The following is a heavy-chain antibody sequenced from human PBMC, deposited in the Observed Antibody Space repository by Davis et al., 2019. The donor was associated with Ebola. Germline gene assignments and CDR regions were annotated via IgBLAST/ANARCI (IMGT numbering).Heavy chain of an antibody. Sequence: SETLSLTCAVYGGSFSGYYWSWIRQPPGKGLEWIGYIYYSGSTNYNPSLKSRVTISVDTSKNQFSLKLSSVTAADTAVYYCARGYGDYIWFDPWGQGTLVTVSS. D-gene: IGHD4-17*01. CDR1: GGSFSGYY. J-gene: IGHJ5*02. CDR2: IYYSGST. CDR3: ARGYGDYIWFDP. V-gene: IGHV4-59*01.